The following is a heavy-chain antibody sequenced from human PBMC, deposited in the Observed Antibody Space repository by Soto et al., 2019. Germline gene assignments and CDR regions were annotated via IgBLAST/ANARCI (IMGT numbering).Heavy chain of an antibody. CDR1: RGSISSGTNY. Sequence: SETLSLTGTVSRGSISSGTNYWAWIRQPPGKGLEWIANIYYSGSTFYNPSLKSRVTISLDTSKNQFSLKLTSVTAADTAVYYCARGAATVNPGWFDPWGQGIMVTVSS. CDR3: ARGAATVNPGWFDP. CDR2: IYYSGST. D-gene: IGHD4-17*01. V-gene: IGHV4-39*02. J-gene: IGHJ5*02.